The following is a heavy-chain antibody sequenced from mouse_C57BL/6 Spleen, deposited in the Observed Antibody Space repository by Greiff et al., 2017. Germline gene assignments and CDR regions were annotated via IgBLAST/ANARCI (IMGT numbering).Heavy chain of an antibody. Sequence: EVNLVESGGGLVKPGGSLKLSCAASGFTLSSYTMSWVRQTPEKRLEWVATISGGGGNTYYPDSVKGRFTISRDNAKNTLYLQMSSLRSEDTALYYCARHYDYDDYAMDYWGQRTSVTVSS. D-gene: IGHD2-4*01. CDR2: ISGGGGNT. V-gene: IGHV5-9*01. CDR1: GFTLSSYT. CDR3: ARHYDYDDYAMDY. J-gene: IGHJ4*01.